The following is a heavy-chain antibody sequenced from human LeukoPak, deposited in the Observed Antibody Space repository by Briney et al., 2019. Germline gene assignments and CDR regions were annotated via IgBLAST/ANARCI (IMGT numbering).Heavy chain of an antibody. J-gene: IGHJ2*01. D-gene: IGHD3-3*01. V-gene: IGHV4-4*07. Sequence: PSETLSLTCTVSGGSISSYYWSWIRQPAGKGLEWIGRIFTAGSTNYNPSLKSRVTMSVDTSKNQFSLKLSSVTAADTAVYYCARGQIYDYWTPVSWKFDLWGRGTLVTVSS. CDR1: GGSISSYY. CDR3: ARGQIYDYWTPVSWKFDL. CDR2: IFTAGST.